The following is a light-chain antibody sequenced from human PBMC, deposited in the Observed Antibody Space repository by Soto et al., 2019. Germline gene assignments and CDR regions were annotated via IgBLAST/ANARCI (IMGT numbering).Light chain of an antibody. J-gene: IGLJ1*01. CDR2: DDS. Sequence: SYELTQPPSVSVAPGQTARITCGGNYIGSKTVHWYQQMPGQAPVLVVYDDSARPSGIPERFSGSNSVHTATLTISRVEAGDEADYFCQVWDTTSDLLYVFGTGTKGTVL. CDR1: YIGSKT. CDR3: QVWDTTSDLLYV. V-gene: IGLV3-21*02.